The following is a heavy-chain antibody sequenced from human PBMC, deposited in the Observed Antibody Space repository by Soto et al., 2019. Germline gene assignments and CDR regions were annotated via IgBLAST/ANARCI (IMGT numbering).Heavy chain of an antibody. V-gene: IGHV2-5*02. J-gene: IGHJ4*02. D-gene: IGHD3-22*01. Sequence: QITLKESGPTLVKPTQTLTVTCTFSGFSLSTTGVGVGWIRQPPGKALEWLALIYWDNTKRYSPSLKSRLTITKDTSKNQVVLTMTNMDPVDTATYYCAHRLCDSTCYWDVGYSDSWGQGTLVTVSS. CDR1: GFSLSTTGVG. CDR2: IYWDNTK. CDR3: AHRLCDSTCYWDVGYSDS.